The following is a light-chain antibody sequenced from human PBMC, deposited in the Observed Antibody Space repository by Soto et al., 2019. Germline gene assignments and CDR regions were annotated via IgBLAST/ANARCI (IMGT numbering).Light chain of an antibody. Sequence: DIQMTQSPSSLSASVGDRVTITCRASQSVSNFLNWYQQKPGRAPKLLSYAASSLRSGVPSRFSASGSGTDFTLTISSLQPEDFATYYCQQSYTTPRTFGQGTKVEVK. CDR1: QSVSNF. CDR2: AAS. J-gene: IGKJ1*01. CDR3: QQSYTTPRT. V-gene: IGKV1-39*01.